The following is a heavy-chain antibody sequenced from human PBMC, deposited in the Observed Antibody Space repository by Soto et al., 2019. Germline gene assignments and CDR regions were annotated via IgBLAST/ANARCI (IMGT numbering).Heavy chain of an antibody. V-gene: IGHV3-33*08. CDR2: IWYDGSNK. J-gene: IGHJ3*02. CDR1: GFAFRTYT. Sequence: GSLRLSCATSGFAFRTYTMNWVRQASGKGLEWVAVIWYDGSNKYYADSVKGRFTISRDNSKNTLYLQMNSLRAEDTAVYYCAREVVVITTGGLENAFDIWGQGTMVTVSS. CDR3: AREVVVITTGGLENAFDI. D-gene: IGHD3-22*01.